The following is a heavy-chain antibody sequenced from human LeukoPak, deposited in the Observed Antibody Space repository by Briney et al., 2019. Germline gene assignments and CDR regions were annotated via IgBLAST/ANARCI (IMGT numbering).Heavy chain of an antibody. J-gene: IGHJ4*02. CDR2: INRDGSQE. Sequence: PGGSLRLSCAASGFTLSSYWMTWVRQAPGKGLEWVANINRDGSQENYADSVQGRFTISRDNAKNSLYLQMNSLRVEDTASYYCARDATHCSGGTCYDAFDYWGQAILVTVSS. CDR1: GFTLSSYW. D-gene: IGHD2-15*01. CDR3: ARDATHCSGGTCYDAFDY. V-gene: IGHV3-7*01.